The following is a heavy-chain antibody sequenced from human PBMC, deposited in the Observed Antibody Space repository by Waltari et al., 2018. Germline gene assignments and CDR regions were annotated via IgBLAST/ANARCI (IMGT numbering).Heavy chain of an antibody. CDR3: AHTGSAAGNYYFDY. D-gene: IGHD6-13*01. J-gene: IGHJ4*02. CDR1: GFSLSPSGVG. Sequence: QITLKESGPTLVKPTQTLTLTCTFSGFSLSPSGVGVGWIRQPPGKALEWLALIYWNDDKRYSPSLKSRLTITKDTSKNQVVLTMTNMDPVDTATYYCAHTGSAAGNYYFDYWGQGTLVTVSS. V-gene: IGHV2-5*01. CDR2: IYWNDDK.